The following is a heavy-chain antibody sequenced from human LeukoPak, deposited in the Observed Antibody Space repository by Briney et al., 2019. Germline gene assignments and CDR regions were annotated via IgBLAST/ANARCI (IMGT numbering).Heavy chain of an antibody. J-gene: IGHJ3*02. D-gene: IGHD3-16*01. CDR2: IYYSGST. Sequence: PSETLSLTCTVSGGSISSYYWSWIRQPPGKGLEWIGYIYYSGSTYYNPSLKSRVTISVDTSKNQFSLKLSSVTAADTAVYYCARDYGGKASDAFDIWGQGTMVTVSS. CDR1: GGSISSYY. V-gene: IGHV4-30-4*08. CDR3: ARDYGGKASDAFDI.